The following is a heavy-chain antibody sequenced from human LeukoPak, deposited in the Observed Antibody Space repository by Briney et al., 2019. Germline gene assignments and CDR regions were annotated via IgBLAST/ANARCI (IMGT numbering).Heavy chain of an antibody. V-gene: IGHV3-23*01. CDR2: ITGNGGTT. J-gene: IGHJ6*03. CDR3: ARVLSGRGSLYDYYYYMDV. Sequence: GGSLRLSCAASGFTFSNYGMNWVRQAPGKGLEWVSGITGNGGTTYYADSVKGRFTISRDNSKNTLYLQMNSLRAEDTAVYYCARVLSGRGSLYDYYYYMDVWGKGTTVTVSS. CDR1: GFTFSNYG. D-gene: IGHD3-10*01.